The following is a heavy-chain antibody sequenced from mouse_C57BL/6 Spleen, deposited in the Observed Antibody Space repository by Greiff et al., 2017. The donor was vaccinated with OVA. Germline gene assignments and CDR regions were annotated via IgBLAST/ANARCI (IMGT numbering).Heavy chain of an antibody. CDR2: ISSGGDYI. CDR3: TRDGSSPHWYFDV. CDR1: GFTFSSYA. V-gene: IGHV5-9-1*02. J-gene: IGHJ1*03. D-gene: IGHD1-1*01. Sequence: EVKLVESGEGLVKPGGSLKLSCAASGFTFSSYAMSWVRQTPEKRLEWVAYISSGGDYIYYADTVKGRFTISRDNARNTLYLQMSSLKSGDTAMYYCTRDGSSPHWYFDVWGTGTTVTVSS.